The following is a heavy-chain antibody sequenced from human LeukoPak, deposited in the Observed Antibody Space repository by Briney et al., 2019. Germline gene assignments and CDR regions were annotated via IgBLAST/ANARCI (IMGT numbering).Heavy chain of an antibody. V-gene: IGHV4-4*07. Sequence: SETLSLTCTVSGGSISSNYWSWIRQPAGKGLEWIGRIYTSGSTNYSPSLKSRVTLSVDTSRNQFSLRLSSVTAADTAVYYCARDASRSPPYYFDYGGQGALVTVSS. CDR2: IYTSGST. D-gene: IGHD3-10*01. CDR3: ARDASRSPPYYFDY. J-gene: IGHJ4*02. CDR1: GGSISSNY.